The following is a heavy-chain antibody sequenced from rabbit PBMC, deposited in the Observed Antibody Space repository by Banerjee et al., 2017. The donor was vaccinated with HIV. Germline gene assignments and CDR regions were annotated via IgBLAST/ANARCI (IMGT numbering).Heavy chain of an antibody. CDR3: ARDLGGSSDL. Sequence: QSLEESGGDLVKPGASLTLTCTASGFSFSSNYWPCWVRQAPVTGLEWIACINAANDANICYASWAKGRFTISKTSSTTVTLQMTSLTAADTATYFCARDLGGSSDLWGPGTLVTVS. CDR2: INAANDANI. CDR1: GFSFSSNYW. V-gene: IGHV1S40*01. J-gene: IGHJ6*01. D-gene: IGHD8-1*01.